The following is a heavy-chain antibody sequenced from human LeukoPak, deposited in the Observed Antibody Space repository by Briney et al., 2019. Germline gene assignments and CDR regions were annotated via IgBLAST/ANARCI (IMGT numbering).Heavy chain of an antibody. CDR3: AKDFEYSGYSSSNFDY. CDR2: ISGSGGST. J-gene: IGHJ4*02. V-gene: IGHV3-23*01. CDR1: GFTFSSYA. D-gene: IGHD6-13*01. Sequence: GGSLRLSCGASGFTFSSYAMSWFRHAPGKGLEWVSSISGSGGSTYYADSVKGRFTISRDNSKNTLFLQMNSLRAEDTAIYYCAKDFEYSGYSSSNFDYWGQGTLVTVSS.